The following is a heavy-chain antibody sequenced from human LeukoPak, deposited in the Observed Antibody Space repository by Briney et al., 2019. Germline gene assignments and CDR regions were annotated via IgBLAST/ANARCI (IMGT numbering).Heavy chain of an antibody. V-gene: IGHV3-74*01. D-gene: IGHD6-6*01. CDR2: INTDGSST. J-gene: IGHJ4*02. CDR1: GFTFSSYW. Sequence: GGSLRLSCAASGFTFSSYWMHWVRQAPGKGLVWVSLINTDGSSTSYADSVKGRFTISRDNAKNTLYLQMNSLRAEDTAVYYCARDALGSSATPDYWGQGTLVTISS. CDR3: ARDALGSSATPDY.